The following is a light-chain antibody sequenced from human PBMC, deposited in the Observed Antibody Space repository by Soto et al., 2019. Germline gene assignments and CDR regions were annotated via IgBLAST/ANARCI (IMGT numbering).Light chain of an antibody. CDR3: QQVNRYPRT. J-gene: IGKJ2*01. CDR1: QNVYINS. V-gene: IGKV3-20*01. Sequence: EVVLTQSPGTLSLSPGERATLSCRASQNVYINSLAWYQQRPGQTPRLLIYGASTRAAAIPDRFSGSGSGADFALSIDGLEPEDFAIYYCQQVNRYPRTFGQGTKLEIK. CDR2: GAS.